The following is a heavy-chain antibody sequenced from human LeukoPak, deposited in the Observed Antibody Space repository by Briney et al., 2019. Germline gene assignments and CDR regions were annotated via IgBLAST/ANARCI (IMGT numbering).Heavy chain of an antibody. D-gene: IGHD2-8*01. Sequence: ASVKVSCKASGYTFASYGVTWVRQAPGQGPEWMAWISVYSGNTEYAQKFQDRGTLTADTSTSTVYMELRSLRSDDTAVYYCARDGWSLGPWGQGTLVTVSS. V-gene: IGHV1-18*01. J-gene: IGHJ5*02. CDR3: ARDGWSLGP. CDR2: ISVYSGNT. CDR1: GYTFASYG.